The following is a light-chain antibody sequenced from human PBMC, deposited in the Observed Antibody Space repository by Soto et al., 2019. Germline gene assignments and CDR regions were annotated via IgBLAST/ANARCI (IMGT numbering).Light chain of an antibody. Sequence: VVLTQSPATLSLSPGEPATLSCRASRDVYINALAWYQQKPGRTPTLFIYGASTRATGIPDRFSATGSGTEFSLTISSLEPEDFAVYYCQQYGASPFTFGPGTRVEI. CDR1: RDVYINA. J-gene: IGKJ3*01. CDR3: QQYGASPFT. CDR2: GAS. V-gene: IGKV3-20*01.